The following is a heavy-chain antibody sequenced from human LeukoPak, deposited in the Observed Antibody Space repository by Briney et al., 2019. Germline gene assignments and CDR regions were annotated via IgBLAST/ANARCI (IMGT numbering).Heavy chain of an antibody. CDR2: IGARGGGT. J-gene: IGHJ4*02. CDR1: GFTFSDCA. Sequence: GGSLRLSCAASGFTFSDCAMSWVRQAPGKGLEWVSSIGARGGGTYYTDSVKGRFTISRDDSKNTLYLQMNSLRAEDTAVYYCAKRNPSNWYFDYWGQGTLVTVSS. V-gene: IGHV3-23*01. D-gene: IGHD2-2*01. CDR3: AKRNPSNWYFDY.